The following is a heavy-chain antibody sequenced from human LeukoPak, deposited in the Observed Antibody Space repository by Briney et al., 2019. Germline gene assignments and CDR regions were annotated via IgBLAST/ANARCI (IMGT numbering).Heavy chain of an antibody. CDR2: IYYSGST. D-gene: IGHD3-22*01. CDR1: GGSISSSSYY. Sequence: SETLSLTCTVSGGSISSSSYYWGWIRQPPGKGLEWIGSIYYSGSTYYNPSLKSRVTISVDTSKNQFSLKLSSVTAADTAVYYCARHVVGCSYDSSGGSLDYWGQGTLVTVSS. V-gene: IGHV4-39*01. J-gene: IGHJ4*02. CDR3: ARHVVGCSYDSSGGSLDY.